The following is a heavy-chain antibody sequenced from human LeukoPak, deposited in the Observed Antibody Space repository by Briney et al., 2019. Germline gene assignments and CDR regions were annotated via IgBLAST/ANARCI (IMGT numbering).Heavy chain of an antibody. D-gene: IGHD2-15*01. Sequence: AGGSLRLSCTASGFTFSSYWMHWVRQVPGKGLVWVSRINSDGSSTSYADSVKGRFTISRDNAKNTLYLQMNSLRGEDTAVYYCASLPRIDNGAVFDAWGQGTLVTVSS. CDR1: GFTFSSYW. V-gene: IGHV3-74*01. CDR3: ASLPRIDNGAVFDA. J-gene: IGHJ4*02. CDR2: INSDGSST.